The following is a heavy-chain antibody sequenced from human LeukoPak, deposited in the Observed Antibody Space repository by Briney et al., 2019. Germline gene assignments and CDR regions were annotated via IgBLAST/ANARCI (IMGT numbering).Heavy chain of an antibody. Sequence: SETLSLTCTVSHGSISSHYWSWIRQPPGKGLEWIGHIYYSGSTTYNPSLQSRVTISIDTSKNQLSLKLRSVSAADTAVYYCARDRGSGWYGIDYWGQGTLVTVSP. D-gene: IGHD6-19*01. CDR1: HGSISSHY. V-gene: IGHV4-59*11. CDR2: IYYSGST. J-gene: IGHJ4*02. CDR3: ARDRGSGWYGIDY.